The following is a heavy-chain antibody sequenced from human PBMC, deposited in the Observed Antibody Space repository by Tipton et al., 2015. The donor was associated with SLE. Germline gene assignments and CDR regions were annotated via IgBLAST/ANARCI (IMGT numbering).Heavy chain of an antibody. J-gene: IGHJ4*02. Sequence: TLSLTCAVYGGSFRGYYWSWIRQPPGKGLEWIGEINHSGTTHYNPSLKSRLTISVDTSENQFSLKLSSVTAADTAVYYCAGPSSGSYWIYYFDYWGQGTLVTVSS. D-gene: IGHD3-10*01. CDR2: INHSGTT. CDR1: GGSFRGYY. V-gene: IGHV4-34*01. CDR3: AGPSSGSYWIYYFDY.